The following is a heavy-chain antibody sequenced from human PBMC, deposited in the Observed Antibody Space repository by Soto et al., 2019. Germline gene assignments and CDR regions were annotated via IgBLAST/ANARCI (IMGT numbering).Heavy chain of an antibody. J-gene: IGHJ4*02. V-gene: IGHV3-53*01. Sequence: GGSLRLSCAASGFTVSSNYMSWVRQAPGKGLEWVSVIYSGGSTYYADSVKGRFTISRDNSKNTLYLQMNSLRAEDTAVYYCARSSNSIAAAGTGFDYWAREPWSPSPQ. CDR3: ARSSNSIAAAGTGFDY. D-gene: IGHD6-13*01. CDR2: IYSGGST. CDR1: GFTVSSNY.